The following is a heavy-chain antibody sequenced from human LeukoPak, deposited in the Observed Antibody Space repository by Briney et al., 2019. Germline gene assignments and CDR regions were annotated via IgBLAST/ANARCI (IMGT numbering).Heavy chain of an antibody. CDR1: GFTFSSYG. V-gene: IGHV3-33*06. D-gene: IGHD3-3*01. CDR2: IWYDGSNK. J-gene: IGHJ4*02. Sequence: HPGGSLRLSCAASGFTFSSYGMHWVRQAPGKGLEWVAVIWYDGSNKYYADSVKGRFTISRDNSKNTLYLQMNSLRAEDTAVYYCAKDGGFWSGYYPYWGQGTLVTVSS. CDR3: AKDGGFWSGYYPY.